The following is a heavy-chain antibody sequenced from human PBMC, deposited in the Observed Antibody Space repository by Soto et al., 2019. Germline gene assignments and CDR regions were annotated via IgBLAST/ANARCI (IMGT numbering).Heavy chain of an antibody. D-gene: IGHD2-8*01. CDR3: ARDPCTNGVCYRYNFYY. V-gene: IGHV1-3*01. CDR1: GYTLTSYS. CDR2: MNAGNGNT. J-gene: IGHJ4*02. Sequence: GASVKVSCKASGYTLTSYSMHWVRQAPGQRLEWMGWMNAGNGNTKYSQKFQGRVTMTRDTSASTAYMELSSLGSEDTAVYYCARDPCTNGVCYRYNFYYWGQGTLVTVSS.